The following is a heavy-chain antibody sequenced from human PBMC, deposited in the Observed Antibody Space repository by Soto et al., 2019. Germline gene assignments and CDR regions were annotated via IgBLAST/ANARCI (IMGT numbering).Heavy chain of an antibody. CDR3: ARQYYDILTGKTYRYYYYGMDV. D-gene: IGHD3-9*01. CDR1: GGTFSSYT. J-gene: IGHJ6*02. V-gene: IGHV1-69*02. CDR2: IIPILGIA. Sequence: GASVKVSCKASGGTFSSYTISWVRQAPGQGLEWMGRIIPILGIANYAQKFQGRVTITADKSTSTAYMELSSLRSEDTAVYYCARQYYDILTGKTYRYYYYGMDVWGQGTTVTVSS.